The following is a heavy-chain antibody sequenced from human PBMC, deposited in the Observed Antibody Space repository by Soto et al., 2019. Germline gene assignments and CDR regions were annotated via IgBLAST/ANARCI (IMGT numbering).Heavy chain of an antibody. D-gene: IGHD5-12*01. CDR1: GDSVSSNSAA. V-gene: IGHV6-1*01. Sequence: SQTLSLTCAISGDSVSSNSAAWNWIRQSPSRGLEWLGRTYYRSKWYNDYAVSVKSRITINPDTSKNQFSLQLNSVTPEDTAVYYCARSPGVDIVATILLGYAFDIWGQGTMVTVSS. J-gene: IGHJ3*02. CDR2: TYYRSKWYN. CDR3: ARSPGVDIVATILLGYAFDI.